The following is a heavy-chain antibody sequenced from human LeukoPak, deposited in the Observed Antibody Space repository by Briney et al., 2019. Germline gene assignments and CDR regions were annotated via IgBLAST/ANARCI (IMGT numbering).Heavy chain of an antibody. J-gene: IGHJ4*02. Sequence: PGGSLRLSCAASGFTFSTYVMHWVRQAPGKGLEWVAVIWYDRSKKDYADSVKGRFTISRDNSKNTLYLQMNSLRAEDTAVYYCAREMNYGDYFDYWGQGTLVTVSS. CDR1: GFTFSTYV. D-gene: IGHD4-17*01. CDR2: IWYDRSKK. V-gene: IGHV3-33*01. CDR3: AREMNYGDYFDY.